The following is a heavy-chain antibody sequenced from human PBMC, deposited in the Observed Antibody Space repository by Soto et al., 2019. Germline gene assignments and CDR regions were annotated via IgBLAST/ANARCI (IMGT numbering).Heavy chain of an antibody. CDR3: AREVVDGSSLWLDP. CDR1: GFTFSTND. J-gene: IGHJ5*02. D-gene: IGHD3-10*01. CDR2: MNANVDAT. Sequence: SVKVSCKASGFTFSTNDINWVRQAPGQGLQWMGWMNANVDATDSPQEFKGRVTMTWNASISTAYMELSNLKSDDTAVYYCAREVVDGSSLWLDPWGQGTLVTVSS. V-gene: IGHV1-8*01.